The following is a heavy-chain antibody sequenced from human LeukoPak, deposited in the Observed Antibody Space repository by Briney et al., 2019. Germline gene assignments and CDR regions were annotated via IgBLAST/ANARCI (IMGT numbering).Heavy chain of an antibody. V-gene: IGHV3-21*01. Sequence: GGSLRLSCAASGFTFSSYSMNWVRQAPGKGLEWVSSISSSSSYIYYADSVKGRFTISRDNAKNSLYLQMNSLRAEDTAVYYCARGGVLRLLGDFGAFDIWGQGTMVTVSS. J-gene: IGHJ3*02. D-gene: IGHD2-15*01. CDR1: GFTFSSYS. CDR3: ARGGVLRLLGDFGAFDI. CDR2: ISSSSSYI.